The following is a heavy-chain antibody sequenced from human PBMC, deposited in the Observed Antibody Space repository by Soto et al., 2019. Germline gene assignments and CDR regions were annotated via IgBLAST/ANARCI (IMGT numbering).Heavy chain of an antibody. J-gene: IGHJ4*02. D-gene: IGHD6-13*01. CDR3: VRRESSSWYYFDY. Sequence: GESLKISCKGSGYSFTSYWIGWVRQMPGKGLEWMGILFPADSDTRYSPSFQGQVTISADKSINTAYLQWSSLKASDAAMYYCVRRESSSWYYFDYWGQGTLVTVS. V-gene: IGHV5-51*01. CDR1: GYSFTSYW. CDR2: LFPADSDT.